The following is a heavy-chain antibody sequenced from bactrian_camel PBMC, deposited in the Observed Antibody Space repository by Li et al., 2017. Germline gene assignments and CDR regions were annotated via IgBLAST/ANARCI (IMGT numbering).Heavy chain of an antibody. CDR1: AEARY. V-gene: IGHV3S31*01. Sequence: VQLVESGGGSVQAGGSLRLTCVASAEARYMAWFRQTPGSEREGVAAMDQAGLATYSDSVKGRFAISRDNDKNIMYLEMNNLRPDDTGVYRCAAYRGWLRLPLQAPFYQYWGQGTQVTVS. CDR3: AAYRGWLRLPLQAPFYQY. D-gene: IGHD7*01. CDR2: MDQAGLAT. J-gene: IGHJ4*01.